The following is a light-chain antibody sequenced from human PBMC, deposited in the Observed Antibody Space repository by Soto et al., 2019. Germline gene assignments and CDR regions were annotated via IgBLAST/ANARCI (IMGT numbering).Light chain of an antibody. J-gene: IGLJ1*01. CDR1: SSDVVGYNY. CDR2: NVS. V-gene: IGLV2-14*01. Sequence: QSVLTQAASVSGSPGQSINISCTGTSSDVVGYNYVSWYQQFPGKVPKLLIYNVSNRPSGVSNRFSGSKSGNTASLTISGLQAEDEADYFCTSSTSGSLYVFGTGTKVTVL. CDR3: TSSTSGSLYV.